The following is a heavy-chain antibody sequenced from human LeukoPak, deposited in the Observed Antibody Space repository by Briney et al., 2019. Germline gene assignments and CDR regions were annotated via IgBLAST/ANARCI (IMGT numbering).Heavy chain of an antibody. CDR1: GFTFRSYG. V-gene: IGHV3-30*03. Sequence: QPGRSLRVSCAASGFTFRSYGMHWVRQAPGKGLECVAVISYDGSNKYYADSVKGRFTISRDNAKNTLYLQMNNLRAEDTAVYYCARGRSGGFFDYWGQGTLVTVSS. CDR2: ISYDGSNK. CDR3: ARGRSGGFFDY. J-gene: IGHJ4*02. D-gene: IGHD5-12*01.